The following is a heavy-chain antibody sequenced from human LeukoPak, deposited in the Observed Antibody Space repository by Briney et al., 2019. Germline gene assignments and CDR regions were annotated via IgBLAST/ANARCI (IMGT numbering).Heavy chain of an antibody. Sequence: ASVKVSCKASGYTFNKYGISWVRQAPGQGLEWMGWISAYNGDTHYARKFQGRVTMTTDTSTSTAYVELRSLRSDDTAVYYCARDPTNTSGWYVYFDYWGQGTLVTVSS. V-gene: IGHV1-18*01. D-gene: IGHD6-19*01. CDR3: ARDPTNTSGWYVYFDY. CDR1: GYTFNKYG. CDR2: ISAYNGDT. J-gene: IGHJ4*02.